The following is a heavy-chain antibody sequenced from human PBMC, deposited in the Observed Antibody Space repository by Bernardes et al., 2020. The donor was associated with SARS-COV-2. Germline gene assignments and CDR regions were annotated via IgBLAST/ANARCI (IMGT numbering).Heavy chain of an antibody. CDR2: ISSSGSTI. J-gene: IGHJ6*02. V-gene: IGHV3-11*01. Sequence: GGSLRLSRAASGFTFSDYYMSWIRQAPGKGLEWVSYISSSGSTIYYADSVKGRFTISRDNAKNSLYLQMNSLRAEDTAVYYCARDFGVVISYYYYGMDVWGQGTTVTVSS. CDR3: ARDFGVVISYYYYGMDV. CDR1: GFTFSDYY. D-gene: IGHD3-3*01.